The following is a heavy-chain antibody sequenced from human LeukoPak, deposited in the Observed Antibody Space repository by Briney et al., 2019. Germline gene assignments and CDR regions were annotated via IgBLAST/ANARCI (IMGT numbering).Heavy chain of an antibody. CDR3: ARDHEFGETDNVYYGMDV. Sequence: ASVTVSCKASGYTFTSYGISWVRQAPGQGLEWMGWISAYNGNTNYAQKLQGRVTMTTDTSTSTAYMELRSLRSDDTAVYYCARDHEFGETDNVYYGMDVWGKGTTVTVS. CDR1: GYTFTSYG. CDR2: ISAYNGNT. D-gene: IGHD3-10*01. V-gene: IGHV1-18*04. J-gene: IGHJ6*04.